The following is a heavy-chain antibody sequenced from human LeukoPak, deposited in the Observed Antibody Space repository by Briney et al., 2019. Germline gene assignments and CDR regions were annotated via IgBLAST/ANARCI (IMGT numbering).Heavy chain of an antibody. D-gene: IGHD1-26*01. CDR3: ARIIVGATADYYYYYMDV. CDR2: ISSSSSYI. V-gene: IGHV3-21*01. J-gene: IGHJ6*03. Sequence: GGSLRLSCAASGFTFSSYSMNWVRQAPGKGLEWVSSISSSSSYIYYADSVKGRFTISRDNAKNSLYLQMNSLRAEDTAVYYCARIIVGATADYYYYYMDVWGKGTTVTISS. CDR1: GFTFSSYS.